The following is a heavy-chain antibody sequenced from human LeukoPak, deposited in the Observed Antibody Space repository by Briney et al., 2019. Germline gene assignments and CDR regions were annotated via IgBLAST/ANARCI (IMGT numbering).Heavy chain of an antibody. J-gene: IGHJ3*02. CDR1: GFIFSNYG. D-gene: IGHD3-10*01. CDR2: LWHDESNK. Sequence: PGGSLRLSCAASGFIFSNYGMHWVRQAPGKGLEWVAILWHDESNKYYADSVKGRFTISRDNSKNTLYLQMNSLRAEDTAVYYCAKERVRGVIFDAFDIWGQGTMVTVSS. V-gene: IGHV3-30*02. CDR3: AKERVRGVIFDAFDI.